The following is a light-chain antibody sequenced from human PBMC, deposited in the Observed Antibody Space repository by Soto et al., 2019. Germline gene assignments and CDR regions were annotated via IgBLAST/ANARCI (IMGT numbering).Light chain of an antibody. V-gene: IGKV1-17*01. CDR3: LQHDNYPPT. J-gene: IGKJ1*01. Sequence: DIPMTQSPSSLSASVGDRVTITCRASQGIGNALVWYQQKSGKAPERLISAASTLQRGVPSRFSGSGSGAQFTLAIGGLQPEDFATYYCLQHDNYPPTFGQGTRVE. CDR2: AAS. CDR1: QGIGNA.